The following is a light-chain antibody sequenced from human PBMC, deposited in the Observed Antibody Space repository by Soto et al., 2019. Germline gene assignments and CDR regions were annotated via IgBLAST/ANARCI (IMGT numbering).Light chain of an antibody. J-gene: IGKJ3*01. CDR3: HLSYDRSFT. Sequence: DIHMTQSPSSLSASVGDRVTITCRASRTIGSYLNWYQQKPGMAPKLLIYAATSLKSGVPSRFSGSGSGALFTLTIISLLPVDFATYYCHLSYDRSFTFCHGTKVDVK. CDR1: RTIGSY. CDR2: AAT. V-gene: IGKV1-39*01.